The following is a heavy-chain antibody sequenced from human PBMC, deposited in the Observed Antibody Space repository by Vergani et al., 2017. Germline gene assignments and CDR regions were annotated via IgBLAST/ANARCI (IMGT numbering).Heavy chain of an antibody. CDR2: ISGNNDDV. CDR1: GFPFSHYS. J-gene: IGHJ3*01. V-gene: IGHV3-21*01. Sequence: VQLVESGGGLVRPGGSLSLPGAASGFPFSHYSMNWVRQAPGKGLEWVSSISGNNDDVYYADSVKGRFTISRDNAKNSLYLDMSSLRAEDTAVYYCVRDVRVSRTWGQGTLVAVSS. CDR3: VRDVRVSRT.